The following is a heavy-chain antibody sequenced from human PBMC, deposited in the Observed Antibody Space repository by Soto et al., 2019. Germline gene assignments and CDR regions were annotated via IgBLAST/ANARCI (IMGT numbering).Heavy chain of an antibody. V-gene: IGHV3-48*03. CDR2: INYSGSNI. CDR3: ASEALCGADCYFIEY. CDR1: VFPFSNSE. Sequence: DVQLVESGGGLVEPGGSLTLTCAASVFPFSNSEMFWVRQAPGKGLEWVSKINYSGSNIYYSKSVKGRFTISRDNAKNSLSLQMNSLTDEDTAIYYCASEALCGADCYFIEYWGPGTLVTVSS. J-gene: IGHJ4*02. D-gene: IGHD2-21*02.